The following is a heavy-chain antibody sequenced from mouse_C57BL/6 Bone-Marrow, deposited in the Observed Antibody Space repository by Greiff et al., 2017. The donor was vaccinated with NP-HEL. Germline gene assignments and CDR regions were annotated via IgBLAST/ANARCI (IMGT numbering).Heavy chain of an antibody. V-gene: IGHV1-26*01. J-gene: IGHJ4*01. Sequence: EVKLQQSGPELVKPGASVKISCKASGYTFTDYYMNWVKQSHGKSLEWIGDINPNNGGTSYNQKFKGKATLTVDKSSSTAYMELRSLTSEDSAVYYCAREDSNYDYAMDYWGQGTSVTVSS. CDR3: AREDSNYDYAMDY. CDR2: INPNNGGT. D-gene: IGHD2-5*01. CDR1: GYTFTDYY.